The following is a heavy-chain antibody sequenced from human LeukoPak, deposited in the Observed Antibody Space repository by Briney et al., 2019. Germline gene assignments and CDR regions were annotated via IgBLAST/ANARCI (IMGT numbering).Heavy chain of an antibody. CDR1: GFTFSSYE. CDR2: ISSSGSTI. V-gene: IGHV3-48*03. D-gene: IGHD2-2*01. Sequence: PGGSLRLSCADSGFTFSSYEMNWVRQAPGKGLGWVSYISSSGSTIYYADSVKGRFTISRDKAKNTLYLQMNSLRAEDTAVYYCARVARYCSSTSCYSAGDYYYYGMDVWGKGTTVTVSS. J-gene: IGHJ6*04. CDR3: ARVARYCSSTSCYSAGDYYYYGMDV.